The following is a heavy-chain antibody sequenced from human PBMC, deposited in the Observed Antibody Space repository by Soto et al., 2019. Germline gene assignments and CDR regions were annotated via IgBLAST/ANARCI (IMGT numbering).Heavy chain of an antibody. CDR3: ASRPGGDYPYFDY. V-gene: IGHV3-66*01. CDR1: GFTVTRKY. Sequence: EVKLVESGGTLVQPGGSLRLSCAASGFTVTRKYMAWVRQAPGKGLEWVSTIYNAGSTYYADPVKGRFIISRDSSRNMLYLQMDSLRDADTAVYYCASRPGGDYPYFDYWGQGTLVTVSS. J-gene: IGHJ4*02. D-gene: IGHD4-17*01. CDR2: IYNAGST.